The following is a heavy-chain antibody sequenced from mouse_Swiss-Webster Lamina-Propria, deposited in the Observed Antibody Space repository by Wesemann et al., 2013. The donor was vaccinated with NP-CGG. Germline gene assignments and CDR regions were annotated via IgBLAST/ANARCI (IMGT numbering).Heavy chain of an antibody. V-gene: IGHV5-12*01. CDR2: ISNGGGST. Sequence: LEWVAYISNGGGSTYYPDTVKGRFTISRDNAKNTLYLQMSRLKSEDTAMYYCARQFITTAMDYWGQGTSVTVSS. CDR3: ARQFITTAMDY. D-gene: IGHD1-2*01. J-gene: IGHJ4*01.